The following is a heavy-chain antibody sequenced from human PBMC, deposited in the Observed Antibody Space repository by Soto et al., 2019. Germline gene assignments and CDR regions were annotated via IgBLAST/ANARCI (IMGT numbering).Heavy chain of an antibody. J-gene: IGHJ4*02. CDR3: AKECYYDSSGYFSDYFDY. CDR2: ISYDGSNK. CDR1: GFTFNSYG. Sequence: QVQLVESGGGVVQPGRSLRLSCAASGFTFNSYGMHWVRQAPGKGLEWVAVISYDGSNKYYADSVKGRFTISIDNSKNTLYLQMNGLRAEDTAVYYCAKECYYDSSGYFSDYFDYWGQGTLVTVSS. V-gene: IGHV3-30*18. D-gene: IGHD3-22*01.